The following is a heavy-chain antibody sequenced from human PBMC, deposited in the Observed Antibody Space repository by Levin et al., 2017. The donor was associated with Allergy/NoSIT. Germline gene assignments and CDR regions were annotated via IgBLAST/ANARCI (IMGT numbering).Heavy chain of an antibody. J-gene: IGHJ6*02. V-gene: IGHV1-69*02. CDR1: GGTFSSYP. D-gene: IGHD6-13*01. Sequence: AASVKVSCKASGGTFSSYPISWVRQAPGQGLEWMGRIIPILGIANYAQKFQGRVTITADKSTSTAYMELSSLRSEDTAVYYCARSPEGELAAAGTLDYYYYGMDVWGQGTTVTVSS. CDR2: IIPILGIA. CDR3: ARSPEGELAAAGTLDYYYYGMDV.